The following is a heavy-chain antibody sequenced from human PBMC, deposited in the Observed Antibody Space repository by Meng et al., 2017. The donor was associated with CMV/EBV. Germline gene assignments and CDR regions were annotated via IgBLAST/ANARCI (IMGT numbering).Heavy chain of an antibody. CDR2: ISSSSSYI. V-gene: IGHV3-21*01. Sequence: GESLKISCAASGFTFSNSDMNWVRQAPGKGLEWVSSISSSSSYISYADSVKGRFTISRDNAKNSLYLQMNSLRAEDTAVYYCARDDPRTSGRVCAFDIWGQGTMVTVSS. CDR1: GFTFSNSD. J-gene: IGHJ3*02. CDR3: ARDDPRTSGRVCAFDI. D-gene: IGHD6-25*01.